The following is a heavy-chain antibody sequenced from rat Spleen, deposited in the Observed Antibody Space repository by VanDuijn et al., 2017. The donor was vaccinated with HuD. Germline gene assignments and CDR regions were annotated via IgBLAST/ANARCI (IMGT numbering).Heavy chain of an antibody. J-gene: IGHJ3*01. D-gene: IGHD1-12*01. CDR1: GFTFNNYW. CDR2: ITNTGGNT. Sequence: EVQLMESGGGLVQPGRSLKLSCVASGFTFNNYWMTWIRQAPGKGLEWIASITNTGGNTYYLDSVKGRFTISRDNAKSTLYLRMNSLRSEDSATYYCTPYEGGSAYWGQGTLVTVSS. CDR3: TPYEGGSAY. V-gene: IGHV5-31*01.